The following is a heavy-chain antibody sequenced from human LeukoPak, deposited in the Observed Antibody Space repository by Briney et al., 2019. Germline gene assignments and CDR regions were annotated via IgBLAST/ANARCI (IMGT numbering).Heavy chain of an antibody. CDR1: GGSFSGYY. V-gene: IGHV4-34*01. CDR3: ARRFGRKFGERFYYYHYMDV. CDR2: INHSGST. J-gene: IGHJ6*03. D-gene: IGHD3-10*01. Sequence: SETLSLTCAVYGGSFSGYYWSWIRQPPGKGLEWIGEINHSGSTNHNPSLKSRVTISVDTSKNQFSLRLTSVTAADTAVYYCARRFGRKFGERFYYYHYMDVWGKGTTVTISS.